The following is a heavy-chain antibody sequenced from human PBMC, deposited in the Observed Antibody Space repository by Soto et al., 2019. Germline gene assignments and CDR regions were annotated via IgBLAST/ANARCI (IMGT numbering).Heavy chain of an antibody. CDR3: ARTLDLGGSAGTNWFDP. J-gene: IGHJ5*02. D-gene: IGHD2-15*01. CDR1: GGSISNAAYS. Sequence: SETLSLTCTVSGGSISNAAYSWSWIRQPPGKGLEWIGYIYHRGTSHYNPSLKSRVTMSVDRSRNQFSLNLRSVTAADTAVYYCARTLDLGGSAGTNWFDPWGQGTLVTVSS. V-gene: IGHV4-30-2*01. CDR2: IYHRGTS.